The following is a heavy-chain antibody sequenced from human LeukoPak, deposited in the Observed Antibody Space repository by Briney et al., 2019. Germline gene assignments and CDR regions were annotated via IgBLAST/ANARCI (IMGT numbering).Heavy chain of an antibody. J-gene: IGHJ4*02. D-gene: IGHD4-17*01. CDR3: ARGGLTSVTTGGGY. CDR1: GLTFSSYT. CDR2: ISYDGSNK. Sequence: GGSLRLSCAASGLTFSSYTMTWDRQAPGKGLEWVAVISYDGSNKYYADSVKGRFTISRDNSKNTLYLQMNSLRAEDTAVYYCARGGLTSVTTGGGYWGQGSLVTVSS. V-gene: IGHV3-30-3*01.